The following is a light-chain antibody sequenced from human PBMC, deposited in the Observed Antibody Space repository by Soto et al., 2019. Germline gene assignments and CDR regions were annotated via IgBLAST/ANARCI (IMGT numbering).Light chain of an antibody. J-gene: IGLJ3*02. CDR1: SSNIGSNT. CDR3: AAWDDSLNGPV. Sequence: QSVLTQPPSASGTPGQRVTISCSGSSSNIGSNTVNWYQQVPGTAPKLLIHNNYQRPSGVPDRVSGSKSGTSASLAISGLQSEDEADYYCAAWDDSLNGPVFGGGTKLTVL. V-gene: IGLV1-44*01. CDR2: NNY.